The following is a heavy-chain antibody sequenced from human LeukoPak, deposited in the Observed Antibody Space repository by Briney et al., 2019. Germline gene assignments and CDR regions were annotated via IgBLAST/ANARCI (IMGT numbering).Heavy chain of an antibody. CDR1: GAPPSSYY. CDR3: ATGYYEPFAT. J-gene: IGHJ5*02. D-gene: IGHD1-26*01. CDR2: ISDTGKT. Sequence: SETLSLTCSVSGAPPSSYYLDWLRQSPGKGLEWIGYISDTGKTDSNPSLKSRVTISLGTSKTQFSLRLRSVTAADSAVYYCATGYYEPFATWGPGILVTVSS. V-gene: IGHV4-59*01.